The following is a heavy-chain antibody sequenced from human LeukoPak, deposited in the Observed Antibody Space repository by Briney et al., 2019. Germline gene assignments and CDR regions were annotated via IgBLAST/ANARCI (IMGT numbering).Heavy chain of an antibody. D-gene: IGHD2-8*01. CDR3: TRRARVRMVYFYYFMDI. J-gene: IGHJ6*03. CDR2: ISDSPDIT. V-gene: IGHV3-23*01. Sequence: PGGSLRLSCEASGFTFSSYAMNWVRQAPGKGREWLSLISDSPDITYYTDSVKGRFTISRSNSNNTVYLQMNNLRAEDTAVYYCTRRARVRMVYFYYFMDIWGKGTTVTVSS. CDR1: GFTFSSYA.